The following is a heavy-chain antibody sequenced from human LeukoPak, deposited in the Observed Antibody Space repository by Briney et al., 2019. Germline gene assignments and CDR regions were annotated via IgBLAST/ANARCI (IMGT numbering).Heavy chain of an antibody. Sequence: GGSLRLSCASSGFTFSSYAMSWVRQAPGKGLEWVANIKQDGSEKYYVDSVKGRFTISRDNAKNSLYLQMNSLRAEDTAVYYCAREPLGCLDVWGQGTTVTVSS. CDR2: IKQDGSEK. D-gene: IGHD2-8*01. J-gene: IGHJ6*02. V-gene: IGHV3-7*01. CDR1: GFTFSSYA. CDR3: AREPLGCLDV.